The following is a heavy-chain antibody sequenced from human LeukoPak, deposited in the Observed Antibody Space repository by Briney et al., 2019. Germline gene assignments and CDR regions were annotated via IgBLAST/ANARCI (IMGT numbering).Heavy chain of an antibody. Sequence: ASVKVSCKASGYTFTGYYIHWVRQAPGQGLEWMGWINPNSGGTNYAQKFQGRVTMTRDTSISTAYMELSRLRSDDTAVYYCARRYSSSSFRFDYWGQGTLVTVSS. D-gene: IGHD6-6*01. CDR2: INPNSGGT. CDR1: GYTFTGYY. CDR3: ARRYSSSSFRFDY. J-gene: IGHJ4*02. V-gene: IGHV1-2*02.